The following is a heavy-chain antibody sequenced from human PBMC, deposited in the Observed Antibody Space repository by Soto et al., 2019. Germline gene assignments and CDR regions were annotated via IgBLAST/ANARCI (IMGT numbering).Heavy chain of an antibody. CDR3: ATGEGDLGPLLLNHFDY. V-gene: IGHV1-69*12. D-gene: IGHD3-10*01. J-gene: IGHJ4*02. Sequence: QVQLVQSGAEVKKPGSSVKVSCKASGGTFSSYAISWVRQAPGQGLEWMGGIIPIFGTANYAQKFQGSVTITADESTSTAYMELSSLRSEDTAVYYCATGEGDLGPLLLNHFDYCGQGTLVTVSS. CDR1: GGTFSSYA. CDR2: IIPIFGTA.